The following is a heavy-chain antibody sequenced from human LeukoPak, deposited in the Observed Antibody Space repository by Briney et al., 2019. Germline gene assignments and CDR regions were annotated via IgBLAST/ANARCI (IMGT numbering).Heavy chain of an antibody. CDR2: INPSGGT. V-gene: IGHV1-46*01. CDR1: GYSLTNYY. Sequence: ASVKVSYKASGYSLTNYYMHWVRHVPGQGPEWLGLINPSGGTKYAQKFQDRVTMTRDTSTSTIYTELSSLTSEDRAVYYCAREGRTDYGASRSFDIWGQGTMVTVSS. D-gene: IGHD4-17*01. CDR3: AREGRTDYGASRSFDI. J-gene: IGHJ3*02.